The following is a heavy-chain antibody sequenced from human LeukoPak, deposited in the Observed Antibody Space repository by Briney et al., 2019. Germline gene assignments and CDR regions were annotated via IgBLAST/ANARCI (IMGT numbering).Heavy chain of an antibody. CDR2: ISAYNGNT. D-gene: IGHD3-22*01. J-gene: IGHJ5*02. CDR1: GYTFTSYG. Sequence: GASVKVSCKASGYTFTSYGISWVRQAPGQGLEWMGWISAYNGNTNYAQKLQGRVTMTTDTSTSTAYMELRSLRSDDTAVYYCARECYYDSSGYYQESNWFDPWGQGTLVTVSS. V-gene: IGHV1-18*01. CDR3: ARECYYDSSGYYQESNWFDP.